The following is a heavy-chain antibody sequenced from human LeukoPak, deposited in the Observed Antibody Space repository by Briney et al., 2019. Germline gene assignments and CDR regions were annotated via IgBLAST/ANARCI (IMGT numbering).Heavy chain of an antibody. CDR3: ATLLTGYYIGPGFDY. J-gene: IGHJ4*02. CDR2: ISGSGGST. V-gene: IGHV3-23*01. Sequence: PGGSLRLSCAASGFTFSSYAMSWVRQAPGKGLEWVSAISGSGGSTYYADSVKGRFTISRDNSKNTLYLQMNSLRAEDTAVYYCATLLTGYYIGPGFDYWGQGTLVTVSS. CDR1: GFTFSSYA. D-gene: IGHD3-9*01.